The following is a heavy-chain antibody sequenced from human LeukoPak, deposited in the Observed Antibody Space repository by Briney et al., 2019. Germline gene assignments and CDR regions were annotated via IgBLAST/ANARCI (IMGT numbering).Heavy chain of an antibody. D-gene: IGHD3-10*01. J-gene: IGHJ4*02. CDR3: ARDTWFGELFEYYFDY. Sequence: QPGGSLRLSCAASGFTFSSYEMNWVRQAPGKGLEWVSYISSSGSTIYYAGSVKGRFTISRDNAKNSLYLQMNSLRAEDTAVYYCARDTWFGELFEYYFDYWGQGTLVTVSS. CDR2: ISSSGSTI. CDR1: GFTFSSYE. V-gene: IGHV3-48*03.